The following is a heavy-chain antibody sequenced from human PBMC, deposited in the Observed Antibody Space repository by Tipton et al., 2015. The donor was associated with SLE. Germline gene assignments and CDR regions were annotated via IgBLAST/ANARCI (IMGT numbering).Heavy chain of an antibody. Sequence: TLSLTCTVSGGSISSSSYYWGWIRQPPGQGLEWIGCIYYSGSTYYNPSLKSRGTISVATSKNQFSLKLSSVTAADTAVYYCARQRETTVTTLDYWGQGTLVTVSS. D-gene: IGHD4-17*01. J-gene: IGHJ4*02. CDR1: GGSISSSSYY. CDR2: IYYSGST. V-gene: IGHV4-39*01. CDR3: ARQRETTVTTLDY.